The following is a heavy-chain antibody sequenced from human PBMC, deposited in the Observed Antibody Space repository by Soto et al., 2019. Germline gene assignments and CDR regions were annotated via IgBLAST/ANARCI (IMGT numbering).Heavy chain of an antibody. D-gene: IGHD2-8*01. CDR3: VRGGWSVDY. Sequence: EVQLVESGGGLVQPGGSLTLSCAVSGFTFNTYYMSWVRQAPGKGLEWLANIKQDGSEKNYVDSVKGRFAISRDNAKNSLYLQMNGLRGEDTAVYYFVRGGWSVDYWGQGTLVIVSS. J-gene: IGHJ4*02. CDR2: IKQDGSEK. V-gene: IGHV3-7*04. CDR1: GFTFNTYY.